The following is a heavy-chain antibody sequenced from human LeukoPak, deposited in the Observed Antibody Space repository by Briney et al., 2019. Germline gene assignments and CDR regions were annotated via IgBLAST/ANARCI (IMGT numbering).Heavy chain of an antibody. D-gene: IGHD2-21*02. CDR3: VRGRLLRSTKYFDY. Sequence: GGSLRLSCAASGFPVNKYEMHWVRQAPGKGLEWVSYIDAGAASTNYADSVWGRFTLSRDNAQNSVHLQMNSLRDEDTAVYYCVRGRLLRSTKYFDYWGQGALVTVSS. J-gene: IGHJ4*02. CDR2: IDAGAAST. CDR1: GFPVNKYE. V-gene: IGHV3-48*03.